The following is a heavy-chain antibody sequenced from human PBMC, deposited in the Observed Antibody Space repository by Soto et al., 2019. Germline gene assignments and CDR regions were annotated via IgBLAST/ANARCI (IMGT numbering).Heavy chain of an antibody. CDR1: GGTFSSYA. J-gene: IGHJ5*02. CDR3: ARDENYYGSGFHWFVP. CDR2: IIPIFGTA. Sequence: QVQLVQSGAEVKKPGSSVKVSCKASGGTFSSYAISWVRQAPGQGLEWMGGIIPIFGTANYAQKFQGRVTIVADESTSTAYMELISLRSEDTAVYYCARDENYYGSGFHWFVPWGQGTLVTVSS. V-gene: IGHV1-69*01. D-gene: IGHD3-10*01.